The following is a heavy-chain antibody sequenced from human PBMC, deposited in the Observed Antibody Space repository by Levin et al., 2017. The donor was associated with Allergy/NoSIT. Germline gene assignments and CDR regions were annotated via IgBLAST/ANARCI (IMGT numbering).Heavy chain of an antibody. CDR2: INPNSGGT. CDR3: ARDQDYGDYLEYFQH. J-gene: IGHJ1*01. V-gene: IGHV1-2*02. D-gene: IGHD4-17*01. Sequence: ASVKVSCKASGYTFTGYYMHWVRQAPGQGLEWMGWINPNSGGTNYAQKFQGRVTMTRDTSISTAYMELSRLRSDDTAVYYCARDQDYGDYLEYFQHWGQGTLVTVSS. CDR1: GYTFTGYY.